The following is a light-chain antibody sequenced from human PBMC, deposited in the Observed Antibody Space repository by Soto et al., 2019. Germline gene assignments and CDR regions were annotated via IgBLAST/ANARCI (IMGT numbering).Light chain of an antibody. CDR1: SSDVGAYNY. CDR2: DVT. CDR3: NSYTSSTTPYV. Sequence: QSALTQPASVSGSPGQSITISCTGSSSDVGAYNYVSWYQHHPDKAPKLVIYDVTNRPSGVSNRFSGSKSGNTASLTISGLHADDEAAYYCNSYTSSTTPYVFGTGTKLTVL. V-gene: IGLV2-14*03. J-gene: IGLJ1*01.